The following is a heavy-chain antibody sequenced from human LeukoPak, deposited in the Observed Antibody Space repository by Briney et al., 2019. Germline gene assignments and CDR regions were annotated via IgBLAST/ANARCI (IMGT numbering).Heavy chain of an antibody. CDR2: MNPNSGNT. CDR1: GYTFTSYD. J-gene: IGHJ4*02. CDR3: ARGLGRYYYGSGSYDY. V-gene: IGHV1-8*03. Sequence: ASVKVSCKASGYTFTSYDINWVRQATGQGLEWMGWMNPNSGNTGYAQKFQGRVTITRNTSISTAYMELSSLRSEDTAVYYCARGLGRYYYGSGSYDYWGQGTLVTVSS. D-gene: IGHD3-10*01.